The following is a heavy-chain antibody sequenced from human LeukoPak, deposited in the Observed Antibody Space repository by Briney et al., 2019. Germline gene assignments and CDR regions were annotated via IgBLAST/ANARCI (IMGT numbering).Heavy chain of an antibody. D-gene: IGHD5-18*01. CDR2: ISSSSSYT. J-gene: IGHJ6*04. CDR1: GFTFSDYY. Sequence: GGSLRLSCAASGFTFSDYYMNWIRQAPGKGLKWVSYISSSSSYTNYADSVKGRFTISRDNAKNSLYLQVNSLRAEDTAVYYCVRDLGGDSYGYVHYGMDVWGKGTTVTVSS. CDR3: VRDLGGDSYGYVHYGMDV. V-gene: IGHV3-11*06.